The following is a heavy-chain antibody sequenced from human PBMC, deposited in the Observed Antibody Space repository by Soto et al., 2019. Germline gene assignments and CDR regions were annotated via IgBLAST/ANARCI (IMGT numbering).Heavy chain of an antibody. D-gene: IGHD1-1*01. CDR3: ARLGIGTNGPDY. J-gene: IGHJ4*02. CDR2: IIPIFGTA. CDR1: GGTFSSYA. V-gene: IGHV1-69*13. Sequence: SVKVACKASGGTFSSYAISWVRQAPGQGLEWMGGIIPIFGTANYAQKFQGRVTITAHESTSTAYMELSSLRSEDTAVYYCARLGIGTNGPDYWAQGTLVTVSS.